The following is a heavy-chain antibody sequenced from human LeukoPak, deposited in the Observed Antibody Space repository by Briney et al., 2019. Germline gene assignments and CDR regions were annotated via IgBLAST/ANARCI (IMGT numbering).Heavy chain of an antibody. V-gene: IGHV3-21*04. CDR3: ATNWNLDY. CDR1: GFTFSSYS. Sequence: PGGSLRLSCAASGFTFSSYSMNWVRQAPGKGLEWVPSISSSSSYIYYADSVRGRFTISRDNSKDTLYLQMNSLRAEDTALYYCATNWNLDYWGQGTLVTVSS. D-gene: IGHD1-20*01. J-gene: IGHJ4*02. CDR2: ISSSSSYI.